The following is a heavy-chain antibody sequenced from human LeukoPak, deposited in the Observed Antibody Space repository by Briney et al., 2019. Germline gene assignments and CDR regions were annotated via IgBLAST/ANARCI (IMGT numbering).Heavy chain of an antibody. CDR3: VRDGSGKTTTEYGMDV. CDR2: INAGNGNT. Sequence: ASVKVSCKASGYTFASYAMHWVRQAPGQRLEWMGWINAGNGNTKYSQKFQGRVTITRDTSASTAYMELSSLRSEDTAVYYCVRDGSGKTTTEYGMDVWGKGTTVTVSS. D-gene: IGHD3-10*01. J-gene: IGHJ6*04. CDR1: GYTFASYA. V-gene: IGHV1-3*01.